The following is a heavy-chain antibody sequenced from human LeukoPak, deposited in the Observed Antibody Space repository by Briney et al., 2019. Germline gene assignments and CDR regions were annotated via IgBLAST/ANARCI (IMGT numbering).Heavy chain of an antibody. D-gene: IGHD2-2*01. CDR1: GYTFTSYY. CDR2: INPNSGGT. J-gene: IGHJ4*02. V-gene: IGHV1-2*02. CDR3: ARVGYCTSTSCYGGIDY. Sequence: GASVKVSCKASGYTFTSYYMHWVRQAPGQGLEWMGWINPNSGGTNYAQKFQGRVTMTRDTSISTAYMELSRLRSDDTAVYYCARVGYCTSTSCYGGIDYWGQGTLVTVSS.